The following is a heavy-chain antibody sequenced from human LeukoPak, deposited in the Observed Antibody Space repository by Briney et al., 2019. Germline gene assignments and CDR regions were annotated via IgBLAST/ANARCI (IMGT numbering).Heavy chain of an antibody. CDR2: IRTDGTDE. Sequence: GGSLRLSCVASGFTFSNYGMHWFRQVPGKGLDWVAFIRTDGTDERYADSVKGRFTISRDNSKNTLYLQMNTLTPEETALYHCARCNTADVPSGNWGQGTLVTVSS. D-gene: IGHD2/OR15-2a*01. J-gene: IGHJ4*02. CDR3: ARCNTADVPSGN. V-gene: IGHV3-30*02. CDR1: GFTFSNYG.